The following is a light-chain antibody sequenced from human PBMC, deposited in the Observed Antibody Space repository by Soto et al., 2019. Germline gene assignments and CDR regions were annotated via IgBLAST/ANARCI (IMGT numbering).Light chain of an antibody. J-gene: IGKJ1*01. CDR2: KAS. CDR3: QQYNGYSTWT. V-gene: IGKV1-5*03. CDR1: QTISSW. Sequence: DIQMTQSPSTLSTSVGDRVTITCRASQTISSWLAWYQQKPGKAPKLLIYKASYLESGVPSRFSGSGSGTEFTLTICSLQPDDFATYYCQQYNGYSTWTFGQGTKVEIK.